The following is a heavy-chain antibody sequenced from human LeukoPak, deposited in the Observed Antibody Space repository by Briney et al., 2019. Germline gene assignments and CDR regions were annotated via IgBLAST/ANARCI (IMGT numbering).Heavy chain of an antibody. J-gene: IGHJ4*02. CDR2: IYSGGST. Sequence: GGSLRLSCAASGFTFSSYAMSWVRQAPGKGLEWVSVIYSGGSTYYADSVKGRFTISRDNSKNTLYLQMNSLRAEDTTVYYCARIAQDSGYFDYWGQGTLVTVSS. CDR1: GFTFSSYA. CDR3: ARIAQDSGYFDY. D-gene: IGHD1-26*01. V-gene: IGHV3-66*01.